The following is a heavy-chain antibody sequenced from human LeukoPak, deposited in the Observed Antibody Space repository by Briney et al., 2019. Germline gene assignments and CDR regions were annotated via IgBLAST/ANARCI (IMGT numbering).Heavy chain of an antibody. CDR3: ARGYGSGRSKQGFDY. J-gene: IGHJ4*02. Sequence: GASVEVSCKASGYTFTSYDINWARQATGQGLEWMGWMNPNSGNTGYAQKFQGRVTMTRNTSISTAYMELSSLRSEDTALYYCARGYGSGRSKQGFDYWGQGTLVTVSS. CDR2: MNPNSGNT. CDR1: GYTFTSYD. D-gene: IGHD3-10*01. V-gene: IGHV1-8*01.